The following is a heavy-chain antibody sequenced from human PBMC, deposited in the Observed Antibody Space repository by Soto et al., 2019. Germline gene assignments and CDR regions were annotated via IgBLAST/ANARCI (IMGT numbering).Heavy chain of an antibody. D-gene: IGHD3-3*01. Sequence: GVLRLSCSASGFSISAYAMHWVRQAPGKGPEYVSAISSNGGTTYYADSVKGRFTISRDNSKNTLYLQMSSLRAEDTAVYYCVKPRGYNDFWSGYVFDYWGQGALVTVSS. CDR2: ISSNGGTT. CDR1: GFSISAYA. V-gene: IGHV3-64D*06. J-gene: IGHJ4*02. CDR3: VKPRGYNDFWSGYVFDY.